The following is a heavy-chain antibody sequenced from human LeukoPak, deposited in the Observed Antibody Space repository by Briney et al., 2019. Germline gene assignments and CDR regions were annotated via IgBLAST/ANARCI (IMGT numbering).Heavy chain of an antibody. Sequence: GGSLRLSCAASGFTFSSYAMSWVRQAPGKGLEWVSAISGSGGSTYYADSVKGRFTISRDNSKNTLYLQMNSLRAEDTAVYYCAKDHYYDSSGYLDAFDIWGQGTMVTVSS. CDR1: GFTFSSYA. CDR2: ISGSGGST. D-gene: IGHD3-22*01. J-gene: IGHJ3*02. CDR3: AKDHYYDSSGYLDAFDI. V-gene: IGHV3-23*01.